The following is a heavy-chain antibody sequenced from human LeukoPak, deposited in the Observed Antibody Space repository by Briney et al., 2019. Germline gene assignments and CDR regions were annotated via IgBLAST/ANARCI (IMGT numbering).Heavy chain of an antibody. V-gene: IGHV1-2*02. CDR1: GYTFTGYY. J-gene: IGHJ4*02. CDR2: MNPNSGAT. D-gene: IGHD6-19*01. CDR3: ASGSSGWYYFDY. Sequence: GASVKVSCKASGYTFTGYYMHWARQAPGQGLEWMGWMNPNSGATNYAQKFQGRVTMTRDTSISTPYMELSRLRSDDTAVYYCASGSSGWYYFDYWGQGTLVTVSS.